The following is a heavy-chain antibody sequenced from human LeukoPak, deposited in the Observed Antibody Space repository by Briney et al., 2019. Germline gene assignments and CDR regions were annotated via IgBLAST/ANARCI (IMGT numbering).Heavy chain of an antibody. J-gene: IGHJ3*02. D-gene: IGHD6-13*01. Sequence: GGSLRLSCAASGFTFSSYSMNWVRQAPGKGLEWVSSISSSSSYIYYADSAKGRFTISRDNAKNSLYLQMNSLRAEDTAVYYCARDRIAAAGTFRAFDIWGQGTMVTVSS. CDR1: GFTFSSYS. CDR3: ARDRIAAAGTFRAFDI. CDR2: ISSSSSYI. V-gene: IGHV3-21*01.